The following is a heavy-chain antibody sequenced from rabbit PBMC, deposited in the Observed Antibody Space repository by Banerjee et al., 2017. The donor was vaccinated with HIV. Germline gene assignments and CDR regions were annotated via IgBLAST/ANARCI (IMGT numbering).Heavy chain of an antibody. D-gene: IGHD6-1*01. Sequence: QSLEESGGDLVKPGASPTLTCTASGFSFISSYYMCWVRQAPGKGLELIACIYTSSGTTWYANWVNGQFTISRSTSLNTVDLKMTSLTAADTTTYFCARTGYASYGDGFDPWGPGTLVTIS. J-gene: IGHJ2*01. V-gene: IGHV1S43*01. CDR2: IYTSSGTT. CDR3: ARTGYASYGDGFDP. CDR1: GFSFISSYY.